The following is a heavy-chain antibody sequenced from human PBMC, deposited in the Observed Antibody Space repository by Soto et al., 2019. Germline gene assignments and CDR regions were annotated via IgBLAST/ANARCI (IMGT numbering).Heavy chain of an antibody. CDR3: ARVVSPASSRLYFDAFDI. CDR1: GFSFGSSW. Sequence: EVQLVESGGGLVQPGGSLRLSCAASGFSFGSSWMTWVRQAPGKGLEWVANIKKDGSKISYLDSVRGPFTIARDNANNSLYLEMNSLRAEDTALYYCARVVSPASSRLYFDAFDIWGRGTMVTVSS. J-gene: IGHJ3*02. CDR2: IKKDGSKI. D-gene: IGHD6-13*01. V-gene: IGHV3-7*04.